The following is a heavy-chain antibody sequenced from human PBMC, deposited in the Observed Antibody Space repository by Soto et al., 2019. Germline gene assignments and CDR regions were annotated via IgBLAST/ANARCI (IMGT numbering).Heavy chain of an antibody. CDR3: ARPSGNKERAFDL. CDR1: GFAVSSNY. V-gene: IGHV3-53*01. Sequence: EAQLVESGGGLIQPGGSLRLSCATSGFAVSSNYFIWVRQAPGKGLECVSGIFGGGRIYYADSVKGRFITSKDNSNNMLYRQMNRLGAEDTAIYYCARPSGNKERAFDLWGQGTVVTVSS. CDR2: IFGGGRI. D-gene: IGHD1-26*01. J-gene: IGHJ3*01.